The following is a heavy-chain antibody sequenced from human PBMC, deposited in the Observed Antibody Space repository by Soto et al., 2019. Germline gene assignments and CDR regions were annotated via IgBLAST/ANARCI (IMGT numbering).Heavy chain of an antibody. V-gene: IGHV4-34*01. CDR3: ARDKITGLFDY. CDR1: GGSFSGYY. J-gene: IGHJ4*02. D-gene: IGHD2-8*02. CDR2: INHSGST. Sequence: QVQLQQWGAGLLKPSETLSLTCAVCGGSFSGYYWTWVRQPPGTGMEWIGEINHSGSTNYNPSLNSPITTSDDTTNNQCSLKLASETAAATAVYYCARDKITGLFDYWGQGTLVTVSS.